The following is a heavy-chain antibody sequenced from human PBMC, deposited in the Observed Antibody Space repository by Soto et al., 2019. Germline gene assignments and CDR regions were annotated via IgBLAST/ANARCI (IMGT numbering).Heavy chain of an antibody. D-gene: IGHD3-22*01. CDR1: GGSIYSGNW. J-gene: IGHJ4*02. V-gene: IGHV4-4*02. CDR3: ARHLAYYDSSGQVDY. CDR2: IFHSGTT. Sequence: SETLSLTCVVSGGSIYSGNWWNWVRQSPGKGLEWIGEIFHSGTTNYNPSLKSRVTISVDKSKNQFSLKVTSVTAADTAVYYCARHLAYYDSSGQVDYWAQGTLVTVPS.